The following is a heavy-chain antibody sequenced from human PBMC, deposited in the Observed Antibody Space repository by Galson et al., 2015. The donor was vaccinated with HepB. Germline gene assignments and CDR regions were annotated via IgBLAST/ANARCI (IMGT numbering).Heavy chain of an antibody. V-gene: IGHV1-2*02. CDR1: GYTFTGYY. Sequence: SVKVSCKASGYTFTGYYMHWVRQAPGQGLEWMGWINPNSGGTNYAQKFQGRVTMTRDTSISTAYVELSRLRSDDTAVYYCARGRKSIAVAGRSPTTGYYYMDVWGKGTTVTVSS. CDR3: ARGRKSIAVAGRSPTTGYYYMDV. D-gene: IGHD6-19*01. J-gene: IGHJ6*03. CDR2: INPNSGGT.